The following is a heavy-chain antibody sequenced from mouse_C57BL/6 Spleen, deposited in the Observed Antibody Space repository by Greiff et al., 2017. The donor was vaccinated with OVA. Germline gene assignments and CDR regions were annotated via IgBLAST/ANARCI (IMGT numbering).Heavy chain of an antibody. D-gene: IGHD1-1*01. CDR1: GYTFTDYE. V-gene: IGHV1-15*01. J-gene: IGHJ2*01. CDR2: IDPETGGT. Sequence: LVESGAELVRPGASVTLSCKASGYTFTDYEMHWVKQTPVHGLEWIGAIDPETGGTAYNQKFKGKAILTADKSSSTAYMELRSLTSEDSAVYYCTRHYYGSSYGYWGQGTTLTVSS. CDR3: TRHYYGSSYGY.